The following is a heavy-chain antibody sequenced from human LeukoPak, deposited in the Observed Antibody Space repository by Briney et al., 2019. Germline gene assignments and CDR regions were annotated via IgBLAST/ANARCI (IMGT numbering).Heavy chain of an antibody. CDR2: INPNSGGT. V-gene: IGHV1-2*06. J-gene: IGHJ4*02. D-gene: IGHD5-18*01. CDR3: ARAKIQLWLDY. Sequence: ASVKVSCKASGYTFTDYYMHWVRQPPGQGLEWMGRINPNSGGTNYAQKFQGRVTMTRATSISTAYLDLSRLRSDDPAVYYCARAKIQLWLDYWGQGTLVTVSS. CDR1: GYTFTDYY.